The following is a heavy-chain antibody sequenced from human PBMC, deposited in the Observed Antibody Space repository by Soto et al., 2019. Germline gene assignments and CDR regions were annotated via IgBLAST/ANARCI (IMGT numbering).Heavy chain of an antibody. CDR2: INQDVGEK. J-gene: IGHJ4*02. D-gene: IGHD5-18*01. CDR1: GFTFSSYW. Sequence: EVQLAESGGGLVQPGGSLRLSCAASGFTFSSYWMSWVRQAQGKGLEWVDNINQDVGEKYYVDSVQGRFTLSRDNAENSLYLQINGLRCDDTAVYYCVRDYRVSYVYGAFDYWGQGTLVTASS. CDR3: VRDYRVSYVYGAFDY. V-gene: IGHV3-7*03.